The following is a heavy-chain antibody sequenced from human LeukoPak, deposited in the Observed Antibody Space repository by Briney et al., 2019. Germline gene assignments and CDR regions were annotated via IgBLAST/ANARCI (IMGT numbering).Heavy chain of an antibody. D-gene: IGHD3-22*01. CDR1: DGSISGYY. Sequence: SETLSLTCTVSDGSISGYYWSWVRLPPGKGLEWIGYIYYSGSTNYNPSLKGRVTISVDTSKNQFSLKLSSVTAADTAVYYCARVDSSGYRYAHYFDYWGQGTLVTVSS. V-gene: IGHV4-59*01. CDR3: ARVDSSGYRYAHYFDY. J-gene: IGHJ4*02. CDR2: IYYSGST.